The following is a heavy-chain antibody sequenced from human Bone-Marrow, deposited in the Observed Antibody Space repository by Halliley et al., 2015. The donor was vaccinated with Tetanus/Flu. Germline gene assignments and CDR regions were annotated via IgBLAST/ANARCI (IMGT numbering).Heavy chain of an antibody. J-gene: IGHJ1*01. Sequence: TLSLTCTVSGASISSYYWTWIRQPPGRGLEWIGYISYSGNPNYNPSLKSRGTISLDTSKNQFSLRVRSVTAADTAVYYCARVMLDEPAEYFQHWGPGTLVTVSS. CDR3: ARVMLDEPAEYFQH. CDR1: GASISSYY. D-gene: IGHD3-10*02. CDR2: ISYSGNP. V-gene: IGHV4-59*01.